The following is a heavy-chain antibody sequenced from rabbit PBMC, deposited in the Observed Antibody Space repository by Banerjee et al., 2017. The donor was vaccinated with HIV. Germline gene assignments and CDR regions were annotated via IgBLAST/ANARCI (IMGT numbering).Heavy chain of an antibody. V-gene: IGHV1S43*01. D-gene: IGHD4-2*01. J-gene: IGHJ4*01. CDR2: IYPTYGAT. CDR1: GIDFSRSFW. CDR3: ARNWPGSTNWDL. Sequence: QEHLVESGGGLVTLGGSLKLTCKASGIDFSRSFWISWVRQTPGKGLEWIGCIYPTYGATDYANWVNGRFTISLDNAQNTVFLQMTSLTAADTATYFCARNWPGSTNWDLWGPGTLVTVS.